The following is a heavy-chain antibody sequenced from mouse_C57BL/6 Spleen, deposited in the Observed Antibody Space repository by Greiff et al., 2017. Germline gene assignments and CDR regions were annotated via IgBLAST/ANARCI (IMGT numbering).Heavy chain of an antibody. CDR2: INPNNGGT. V-gene: IGHV1-26*01. CDR3: ARSDYYGFDY. Sequence: VQLQQSGPELVKPGASVKISCKASGYTFTDYYMNWVKQSHGKSLEWIGDINPNNGGTSYNQKFKGKATLTVDKSSSTAYMELRSLTSEDSAVYYCARSDYYGFDYWGQGTTLTVSS. J-gene: IGHJ2*01. CDR1: GYTFTDYY. D-gene: IGHD1-1*01.